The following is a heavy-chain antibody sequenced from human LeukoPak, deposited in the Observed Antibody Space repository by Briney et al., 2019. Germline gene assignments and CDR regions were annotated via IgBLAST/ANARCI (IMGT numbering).Heavy chain of an antibody. D-gene: IGHD3-22*01. Sequence: GASVKVSCKASGGTFSSYAISWVRQAPGQGLEWMEGIIPIFGTANYAQKFQGRVTITTDESTSTAYMELSSLRSEDTAVYYCAREGYYYDSSGYYLDYWGQGTLVTVSS. CDR1: GGTFSSYA. V-gene: IGHV1-69*05. CDR3: AREGYYYDSSGYYLDY. CDR2: IIPIFGTA. J-gene: IGHJ4*02.